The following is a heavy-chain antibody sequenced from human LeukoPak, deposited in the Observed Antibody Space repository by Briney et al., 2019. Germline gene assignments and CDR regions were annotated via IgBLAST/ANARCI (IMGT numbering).Heavy chain of an antibody. CDR3: ARELLWFGKVPEPYMDV. D-gene: IGHD3-10*01. CDR1: GFSLSTSGVG. Sequence: SGPTLVNPTQTLTLTCTFSGFSLSTSGVGVGWIRQPPGKALEWLSLVYWNDDKRYSPSLKSRLTITQDTSKNQVVLTMTNMDPVDTATYYCARELLWFGKVPEPYMDVWGKGTTVTVSS. J-gene: IGHJ6*03. V-gene: IGHV2-5*01. CDR2: VYWNDDK.